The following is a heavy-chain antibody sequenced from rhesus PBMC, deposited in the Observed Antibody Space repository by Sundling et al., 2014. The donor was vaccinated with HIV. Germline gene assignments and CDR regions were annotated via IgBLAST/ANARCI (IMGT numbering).Heavy chain of an antibody. Sequence: QVQLQESGPRTGEAFGDPCPLTCAVSGASISSKYWSWIRQAPGKGLEWIGRIYGSYGSTDYNPSLKSRVTISIDTSKNQFFLKLYSVTAADTAVYYCARDRGYSGYSYEGLDSWGQGVVVTVSS. CDR2: IYGSYGST. D-gene: IGHD5-42*01. CDR1: GASISSKY. J-gene: IGHJ6*01. V-gene: IGHV4S2*01. CDR3: ARDRGYSGYSYEGLDS.